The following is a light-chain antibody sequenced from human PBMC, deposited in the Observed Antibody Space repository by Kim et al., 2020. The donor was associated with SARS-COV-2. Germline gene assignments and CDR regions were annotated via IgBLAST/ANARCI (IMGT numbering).Light chain of an antibody. V-gene: IGKV3-11*01. CDR1: QSVSSY. Sequence: EIVLTQFPATLSLSPGESATLSCKASQSVSSYLAWYQQKPGQAPRHLIYDASSRAPGIPARFSGRGSVTDFTLTISSLEPEDFAIYYCQHRGNWPPTFGQGTRLEIK. CDR2: DAS. J-gene: IGKJ5*01. CDR3: QHRGNWPPT.